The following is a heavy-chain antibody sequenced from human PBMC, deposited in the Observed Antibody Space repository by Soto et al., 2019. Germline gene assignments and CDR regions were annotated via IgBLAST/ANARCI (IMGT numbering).Heavy chain of an antibody. D-gene: IGHD3-3*01. CDR1: GFTLKSYR. J-gene: IGHJ4*02. V-gene: IGHV3-21*01. CDR2: ISSTSSYI. Sequence: EVFLRLSCAASGFTLKSYRMNWVRQAPGKGLEWVSSISSTSSYIYYADSLKGRFTISRDNAKNSLYLQMNSLRAEDTAVYYCARVSRGEWLLDGCYFYYMGKGTLV. CDR3: ARVSRGEWLLDGCYFYY.